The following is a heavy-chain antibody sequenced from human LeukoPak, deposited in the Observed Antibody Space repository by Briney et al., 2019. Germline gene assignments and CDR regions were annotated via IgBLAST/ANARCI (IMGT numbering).Heavy chain of an antibody. CDR2: INPNSGGT. Sequence: ASVKVSCKASGYTFTGYYMHWVRQAPGQGLEWMGWINPNSGGTNYAQKFQGRVTMTRDTSISTAYMELSRLRSDDTAVYYCARGGGLSAQDSYDSSGYYYGYWGQGTLVTVSS. V-gene: IGHV1-2*02. CDR3: ARGGGLSAQDSYDSSGYYYGY. CDR1: GYTFTGYY. D-gene: IGHD3-22*01. J-gene: IGHJ4*02.